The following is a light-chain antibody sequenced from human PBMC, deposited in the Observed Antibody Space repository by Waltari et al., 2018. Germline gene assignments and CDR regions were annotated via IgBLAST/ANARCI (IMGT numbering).Light chain of an antibody. CDR2: AAS. Sequence: DIQMTQSPSSLSASVGDRVTITCRASQSISSYLNWYQQKPGKAPKLLIYAASSLQSGVPSRCSGSGSGTDFTLTISSLQPEDFATYYCQQSYSFGPGTKVDIK. J-gene: IGKJ3*01. V-gene: IGKV1-39*01. CDR3: QQSYS. CDR1: QSISSY.